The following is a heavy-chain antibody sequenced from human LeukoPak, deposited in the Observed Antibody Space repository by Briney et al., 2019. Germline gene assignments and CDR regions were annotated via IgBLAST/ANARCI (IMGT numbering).Heavy chain of an antibody. CDR2: IYHSGST. CDR1: GYSISSGYY. Sequence: SETLSLTCTVSGYSISSGYYWGWIRPPPGKGLEWIGSIYHSGSTYYNPSLKSQVTMSVDTSKNQFSLKLSSVTAADTAVYYCARARFDWFSDQPEEFDYWGQGTLVTVSS. V-gene: IGHV4-38-2*02. D-gene: IGHD3-9*01. J-gene: IGHJ4*02. CDR3: ARARFDWFSDQPEEFDY.